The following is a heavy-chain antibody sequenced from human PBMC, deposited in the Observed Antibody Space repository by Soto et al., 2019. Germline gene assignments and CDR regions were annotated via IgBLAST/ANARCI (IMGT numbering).Heavy chain of an antibody. CDR1: GGSISSSNYY. CDR3: ATQEVGGSYVYTFDP. CDR2: IYYSGST. D-gene: IGHD1-26*01. V-gene: IGHV4-39*01. Sequence: QLQLQEPGPGLVKPSETLSLTCTVSGGSISSSNYYWGWIRQPPGKGLEWIGSIYYSGSTYYNPSLKSRVTISVDTSKNQFSLKLSSVTAADTSVYYCATQEVGGSYVYTFDPWGQGTLVTVSS. J-gene: IGHJ5*02.